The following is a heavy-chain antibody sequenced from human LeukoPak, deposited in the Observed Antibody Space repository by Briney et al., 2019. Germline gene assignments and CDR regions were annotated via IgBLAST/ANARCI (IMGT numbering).Heavy chain of an antibody. V-gene: IGHV4-4*07. D-gene: IGHD3-9*01. CDR3: ARLDILVPRAVEWFDP. Sequence: SETLSLTCTVSGDSISGKYWSWIRRPAGRGLEWLGRISSTGSTDYSPSLKGRATMSLDTSKNQFSLSLTSVTAADTAVYYCARLDILVPRAVEWFDPWGQGTLVIVSS. CDR2: ISSTGST. J-gene: IGHJ5*02. CDR1: GDSISGKY.